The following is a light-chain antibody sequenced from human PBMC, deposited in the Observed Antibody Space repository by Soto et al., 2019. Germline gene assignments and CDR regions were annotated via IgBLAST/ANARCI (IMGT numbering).Light chain of an antibody. CDR1: SSDVGGYNY. Sequence: QSALTQPASVSGSPGQSITISCTGTSSDVGGYNYVSWYQHHPGKAPKLMIYEVSNRPSGVSNRFSGSKSDNTASLTISGLQAEDEADYYCSSYTSSSTRVFGGGTKLT. CDR3: SSYTSSSTRV. V-gene: IGLV2-14*01. J-gene: IGLJ3*02. CDR2: EVS.